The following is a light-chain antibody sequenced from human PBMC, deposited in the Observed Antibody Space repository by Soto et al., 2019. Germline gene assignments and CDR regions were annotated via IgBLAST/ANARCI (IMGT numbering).Light chain of an antibody. J-gene: IGKJ3*01. CDR3: LQDYKYPFT. Sequence: AIQMTQSPSSLSASVGDRVTITCRASQDIRNDLGWYQQKPGQAPNLLIYAASTLQSGVPSRFSGSESGTNFPLTISDLQTEDFATYYRLQDYKYPFTFGPGTKVDIK. CDR1: QDIRND. V-gene: IGKV1-6*01. CDR2: AAS.